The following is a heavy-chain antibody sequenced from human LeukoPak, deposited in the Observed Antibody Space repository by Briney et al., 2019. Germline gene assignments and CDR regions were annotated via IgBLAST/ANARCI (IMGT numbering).Heavy chain of an antibody. CDR2: IYYSGST. CDR1: GGSISNYY. V-gene: IGHV4-59*08. J-gene: IGHJ4*02. CDR3: ARLIHGDY. Sequence: SETLSLTCTVSGGSISNYYWSWIRQPPGKGLEWIGYIYYSGSTNYNPSLKSRVTISVDTSKNQFSLKLSSVTAADTAVYYCARLIHGDYWGQGTLVTVSS.